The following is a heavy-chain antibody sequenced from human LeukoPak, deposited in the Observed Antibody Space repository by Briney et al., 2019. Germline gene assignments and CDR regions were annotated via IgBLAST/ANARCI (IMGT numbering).Heavy chain of an antibody. CDR3: ARDAYRSIAAAGTDY. V-gene: IGHV4-39*07. CDR1: GGSISSSSYY. Sequence: SETLSLTCTVSGGSISSSSYYWGWIRQPPGKGLEWIGSIYYSGSTYYNPSLKSRVTISVDTSKNQFSLKLSSVTAADTAVYYCARDAYRSIAAAGTDYWGQGTLVTVSS. CDR2: IYYSGST. D-gene: IGHD6-13*01. J-gene: IGHJ4*02.